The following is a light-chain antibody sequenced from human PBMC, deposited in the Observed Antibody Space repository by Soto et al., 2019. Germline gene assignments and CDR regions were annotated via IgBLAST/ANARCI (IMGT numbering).Light chain of an antibody. CDR2: GAS. V-gene: IGKV3-15*01. Sequence: EIVMTQSPATLSVSPGERATLSCRASQSVTSTLAWYLQKPGQAPRLLIYGASTRATGVPARFSGSGSETDFTLTITSLQSEDFAVYYCQQYTNWPLTFGGGTKVEIK. CDR1: QSVTST. CDR3: QQYTNWPLT. J-gene: IGKJ4*01.